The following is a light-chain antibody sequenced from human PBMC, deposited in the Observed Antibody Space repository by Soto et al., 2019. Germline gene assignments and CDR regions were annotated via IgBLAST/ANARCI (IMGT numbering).Light chain of an antibody. CDR1: QSVRSY. V-gene: IGKV3-11*01. CDR3: QQRSTWPLS. Sequence: EIVLTQSPATLALSPGERATLSCRASQSVRSYLAWYQQKPGQAPRLLIYDTSNRATGIPARFSGSGSGTDFSLTINSLEPEDFAVYYGQQRSTWPLSFGGGTRVEI. J-gene: IGKJ4*01. CDR2: DTS.